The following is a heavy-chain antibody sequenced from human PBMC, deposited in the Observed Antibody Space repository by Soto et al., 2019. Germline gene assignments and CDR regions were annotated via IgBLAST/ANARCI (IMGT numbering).Heavy chain of an antibody. CDR2: IYHSGST. V-gene: IGHV4-4*02. D-gene: IGHD1-26*01. CDR1: GGSISSSNW. Sequence: PSETLSLTCAVSGGSISSSNWWSWVRQPPGKGLEWIGEIYHSGSTNYNPSLKSRVTISVDKSKNQFSLKLSSVTAADTAVYYCARDNIVGATSGVDGMDVWGQGTTVTV. J-gene: IGHJ6*02. CDR3: ARDNIVGATSGVDGMDV.